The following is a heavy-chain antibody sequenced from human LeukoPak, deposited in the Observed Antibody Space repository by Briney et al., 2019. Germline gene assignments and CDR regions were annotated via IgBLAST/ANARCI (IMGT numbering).Heavy chain of an antibody. CDR2: MYYSGST. Sequence: SETLSLTCTVSGDSISSRSYFWDWIRQSPGKGLEWIGSMYYSGSTYYSPSLKSRVTMSIDTAENQSSLKLTSVTAADTAVYYCARHYGPWGQGTLVTVSS. J-gene: IGHJ5*02. CDR3: ARHYGP. CDR1: GDSISSRSYF. V-gene: IGHV4-39*01. D-gene: IGHD3-10*01.